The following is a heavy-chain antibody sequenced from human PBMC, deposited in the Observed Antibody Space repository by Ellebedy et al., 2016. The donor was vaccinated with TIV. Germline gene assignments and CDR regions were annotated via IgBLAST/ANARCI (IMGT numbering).Heavy chain of an antibody. CDR1: GFTFSSYG. V-gene: IGHV3-33*08. D-gene: IGHD6-6*01. CDR3: ARGGHSSSSRGEPSYYYGMDV. Sequence: GESLKISCAASGFTFSSYGMHWVRQAPGKGLEWVAVIWYDGSNKYYADSVKGRFTISRDNSKNTLYLQMNSLRAEDTAVYYCARGGHSSSSRGEPSYYYGMDVWGQGTTVTVSS. CDR2: IWYDGSNK. J-gene: IGHJ6*02.